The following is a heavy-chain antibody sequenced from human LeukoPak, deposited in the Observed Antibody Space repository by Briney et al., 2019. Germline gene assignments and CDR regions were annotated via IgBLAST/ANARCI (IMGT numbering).Heavy chain of an antibody. Sequence: SETLSLTRTVSGGSISSYYWSWIRQPPGKGLEWIGYIYYSGSTNYNPSLKSRVTISVDTSKNQFSLKLSSVTAADTAVYYCARAPDGGPLDYWGQGTLVTVSS. D-gene: IGHD4-23*01. J-gene: IGHJ4*02. V-gene: IGHV4-59*01. CDR1: GGSISSYY. CDR3: ARAPDGGPLDY. CDR2: IYYSGST.